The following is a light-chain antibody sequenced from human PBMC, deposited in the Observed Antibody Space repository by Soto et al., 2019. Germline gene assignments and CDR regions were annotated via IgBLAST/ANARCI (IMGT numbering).Light chain of an antibody. CDR2: KVS. J-gene: IGKJ2*01. Sequence: DVVMTQSPLSLPVTLGQPASISCRSSQSLVYSDGNTYLNWCQQRPGQSPRRLIYKVSNRDSGVPDRCGGRGSGTDFPLKISRLDAEDVGVYYCMQGTHWPRTCGQGTKLEIK. V-gene: IGKV2-30*01. CDR3: MQGTHWPRT. CDR1: QSLVYSDGNTY.